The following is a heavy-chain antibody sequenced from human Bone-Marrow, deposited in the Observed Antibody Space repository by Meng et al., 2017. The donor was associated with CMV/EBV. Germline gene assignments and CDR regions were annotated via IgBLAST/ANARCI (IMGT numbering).Heavy chain of an antibody. D-gene: IGHD6-13*01. V-gene: IGHV3-48*04. CDR2: ISSSSSTI. CDR3: ARRMAAAGTGY. J-gene: IGHJ4*02. CDR1: GFTFRSYS. Sequence: GESLKISCAASGFTFRSYSMNWVRQAPGKGPEWVSYISSSSSTIYHADSVKGRFTITRDNAKNSLYLQMKSRRAEDTAVYYYARRMAAAGTGYWGQGTLVTVSS.